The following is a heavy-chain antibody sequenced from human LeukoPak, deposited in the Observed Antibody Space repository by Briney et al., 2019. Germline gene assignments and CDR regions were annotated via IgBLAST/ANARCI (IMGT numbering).Heavy chain of an antibody. CDR1: GGSISSYY. CDR3: AREFPRLGRVDY. D-gene: IGHD6-19*01. Sequence: SETLSLTCTVSGGSISSYYWSWIRQPAGEGLEWIGRIYTSGSTNYNPSLKSRVTMPVDTSKNQFSLKLSSVTAADTAVYYCAREFPRLGRVDYWGQGTLVTVSS. V-gene: IGHV4-4*07. J-gene: IGHJ4*02. CDR2: IYTSGST.